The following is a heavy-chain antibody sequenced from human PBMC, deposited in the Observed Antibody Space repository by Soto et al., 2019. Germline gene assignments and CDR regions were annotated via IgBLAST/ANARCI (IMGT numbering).Heavy chain of an antibody. J-gene: IGHJ3*01. CDR3: ASRIAAARPFDV. Sequence: GGSLRLSCAASGFTFSSYGMHWVRQAPGKGLEWVAVIWYDGNNKFYADSVRGRFTISRDNSKNMLYLQMNSLRADDTALYYCASRIAAARPFDVWGQGKMVTVSS. D-gene: IGHD6-13*01. CDR1: GFTFSSYG. V-gene: IGHV3-33*01. CDR2: IWYDGNNK.